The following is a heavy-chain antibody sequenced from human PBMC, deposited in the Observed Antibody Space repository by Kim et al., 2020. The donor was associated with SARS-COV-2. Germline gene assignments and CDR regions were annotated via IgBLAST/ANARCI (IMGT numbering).Heavy chain of an antibody. Sequence: GGSLRLSCAASGFTFSSYAMHWVRQAPGKGLEWVAVISYDGSNKYYADSVKGRFTLSRDNSKNTLYLQMNSLRAEYTAVYYCARDHALWELLGWDYWGQG. J-gene: IGHJ4*02. CDR1: GFTFSSYA. V-gene: IGHV3-30*04. D-gene: IGHD1-26*01. CDR3: ARDHALWELLGWDY. CDR2: ISYDGSNK.